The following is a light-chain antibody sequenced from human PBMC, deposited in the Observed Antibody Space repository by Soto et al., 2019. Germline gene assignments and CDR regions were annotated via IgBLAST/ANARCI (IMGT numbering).Light chain of an antibody. V-gene: IGLV2-14*03. Sequence: QSVLTQPASVSGSPGQSITISCTGTSSDVGGYDYVSWYQHHPGKAPKLMIYDVSNRPSGVSNRFSGSKSGNTASLTISGLQAEDEADYYCSSYTRSSLYVFGTGTKVTVL. J-gene: IGLJ1*01. CDR2: DVS. CDR3: SSYTRSSLYV. CDR1: SSDVGGYDY.